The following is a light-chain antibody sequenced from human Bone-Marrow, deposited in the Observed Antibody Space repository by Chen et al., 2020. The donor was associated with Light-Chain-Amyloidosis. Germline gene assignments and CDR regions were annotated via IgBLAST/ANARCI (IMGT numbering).Light chain of an antibody. CDR1: DLPTKY. CDR3: QSADSSGTYEVI. V-gene: IGLV3-25*03. Sequence: SYELTQPPSVSVSPGQTARITCSGDDLPTKYAYWYQQKPGQAPVLVIHRDTERPSGISERFSGSNSGTTGTLTISGVQAEDEADYHCQSADSSGTYEVIVGGGTKLTVL. J-gene: IGLJ2*01. CDR2: RDT.